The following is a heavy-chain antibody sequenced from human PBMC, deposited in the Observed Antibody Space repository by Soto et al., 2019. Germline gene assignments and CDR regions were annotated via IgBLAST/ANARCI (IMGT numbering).Heavy chain of an antibody. CDR2: ISAYNGNT. Sequence: GASVKVSCTASGYTFTSDGISWVRQAPGQGLEWMGWISAYNGNTNYAQKLQGRVTMTTDTSTSTAYRELRSLRSYDTAVYYCARVIAAAGTSYFDPWGQGTLVTV. CDR3: ARVIAAAGTSYFDP. J-gene: IGHJ4*02. CDR1: GYTFTSDG. D-gene: IGHD6-13*01. V-gene: IGHV1-18*01.